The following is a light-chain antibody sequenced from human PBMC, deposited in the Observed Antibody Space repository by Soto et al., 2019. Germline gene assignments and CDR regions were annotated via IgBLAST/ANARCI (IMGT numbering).Light chain of an antibody. CDR2: GAS. V-gene: IGKV3-20*01. Sequence: EIVLTQSPVTLSLSPGERATLSCRASQSISSSYLAWYQQKPGQAPRPLIFGASSRASGIPGRFSGSGSGTAFILTISRLEPEDFAVYYCQHYGTSATWTFGQGTKVEIK. CDR3: QHYGTSATWT. J-gene: IGKJ1*01. CDR1: QSISSSY.